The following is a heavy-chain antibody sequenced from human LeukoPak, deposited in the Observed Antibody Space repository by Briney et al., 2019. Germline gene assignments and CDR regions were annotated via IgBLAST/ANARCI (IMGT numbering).Heavy chain of an antibody. J-gene: IGHJ6*02. CDR2: FDPEDGET. V-gene: IGHV1-24*01. CDR1: GYTLTELA. CDR3: ATDRITMIRGGRAYFYRGTDA. D-gene: IGHD3-10*01. Sequence: ASVKLSCKVSGYTLTELAVHWVRQAPGKGLEWMGHFDPEDGETIYAQNFQGRLTVTEDTSADTAYMELSSLRSEDTAVYYCATDRITMIRGGRAYFYRGTDAWGQGTTVIVSS.